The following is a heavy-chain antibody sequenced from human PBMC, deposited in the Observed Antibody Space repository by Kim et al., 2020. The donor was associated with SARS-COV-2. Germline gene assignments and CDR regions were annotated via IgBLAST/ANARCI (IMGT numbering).Heavy chain of an antibody. J-gene: IGHJ6*02. CDR2: ISSGSSTI. CDR1: GFSFSDYF. V-gene: IGHV3-11*01. Sequence: GGSLRLSCAASGFSFSDYFMIWIRQAPGKGPEWVSYISSGSSTIHYSDSVKGRFIISRDNTKNSLYLQMSSLRAEDTALYFCARGTYYDGVGVWGQGTTVTVSS. CDR3: ARGTYYDGVGV.